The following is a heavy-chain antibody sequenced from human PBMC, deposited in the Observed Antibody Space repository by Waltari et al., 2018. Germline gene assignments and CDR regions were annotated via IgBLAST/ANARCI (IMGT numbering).Heavy chain of an antibody. D-gene: IGHD7-27*01. CDR2: INRDGSGK. V-gene: IGHV3-7*01. J-gene: IGHJ4*01. CDR3: VRWSPNLLDY. CDR1: GFTFSNHV. Sequence: EVQLVESGGGLVRRGGSVRLSCLASGFTFSNHVMGWVRQAPGKGLELVSNINRDGSGKHYVDSAKGRFTISRDNAQNSVYLQMNSLRAEDAAVYYCVRWSPNLLDYWGHGTLVTVSS.